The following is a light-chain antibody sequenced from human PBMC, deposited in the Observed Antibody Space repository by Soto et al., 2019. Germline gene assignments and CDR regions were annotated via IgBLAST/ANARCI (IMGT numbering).Light chain of an antibody. CDR1: QTVGNNY. J-gene: IGKJ5*01. Sequence: EIVLTQSPGTLSLSPGERVTLSCRASQTVGNNYLAWYQQKPGQAPRLLIYDASIRATGVPGRFSGSGSGTDFTLIIGRLEPEDVAVYYCQQYGTSCLVTFGQGTRLEMK. CDR3: QQYGTSCLVT. CDR2: DAS. V-gene: IGKV3-20*01.